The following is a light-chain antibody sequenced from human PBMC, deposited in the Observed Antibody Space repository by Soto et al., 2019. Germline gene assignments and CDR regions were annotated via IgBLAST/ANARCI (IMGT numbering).Light chain of an antibody. Sequence: EIVMTQSPATLSVSPGERATLSCRASQSVSSKLAWYQQKPGQAPRLLIYGASTRAIGIPARFSGSGSGTEFTLTISSLQSEDFAVYYCHQFNNWPVTFGPGTRLEIK. J-gene: IGKJ5*01. CDR1: QSVSSK. CDR3: HQFNNWPVT. CDR2: GAS. V-gene: IGKV3-15*01.